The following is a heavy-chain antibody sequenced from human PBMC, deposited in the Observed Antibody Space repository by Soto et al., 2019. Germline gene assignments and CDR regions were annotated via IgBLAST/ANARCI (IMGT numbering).Heavy chain of an antibody. J-gene: IGHJ4*02. CDR2: ITYGHYT. Sequence: GGSLRLSCAASGFTFNNFAMAWVRQAPGKGLQWVGGITYGHYTFYTDSVKGRFTISRDNAKNSLYLQMNSLRAEDTAVYYCARGRMYYDILTGYSGATGNETPLPFKKLGGYFDYWGQGTLVTVSS. CDR3: ARGRMYYDILTGYSGATGNETPLPFKKLGGYFDY. CDR1: GFTFNNFA. V-gene: IGHV3-21*01. D-gene: IGHD3-9*01.